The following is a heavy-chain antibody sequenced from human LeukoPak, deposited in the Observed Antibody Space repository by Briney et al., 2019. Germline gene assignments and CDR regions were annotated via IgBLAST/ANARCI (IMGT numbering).Heavy chain of an antibody. CDR1: GFTFSSYG. CDR3: AKAAGGYCSGGSCYSGNYYFDY. V-gene: IGHV3-30*02. Sequence: PGGSLRLSCAASGFTFSSYGTHWVRQAPGQGLEWVAFIRYDGSNKYYADSVKGRFTISRDNSKNTLYLQMNSLRAEDTAVYYCAKAAGGYCSGGSCYSGNYYFDYWGQGTLGTVSA. D-gene: IGHD2-15*01. CDR2: IRYDGSNK. J-gene: IGHJ4*02.